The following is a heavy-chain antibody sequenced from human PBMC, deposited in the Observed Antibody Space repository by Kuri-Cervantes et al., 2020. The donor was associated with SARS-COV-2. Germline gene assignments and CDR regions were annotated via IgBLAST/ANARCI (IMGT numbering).Heavy chain of an antibody. CDR3: AKDPTRNSGSDFDY. J-gene: IGHJ4*02. D-gene: IGHD1-26*01. V-gene: IGHV3-23*01. CDR1: GFTFSSYA. Sequence: GESLKISCAASGFTFSSYAMSWVRQAPGKGLEWVSAISGSGGSTYYADSVKGRFTISRDNSKNTLYLQMNSLRAEDTAVYYCAKDPTRNSGSDFDYWGQGTLVTVSS. CDR2: ISGSGGST.